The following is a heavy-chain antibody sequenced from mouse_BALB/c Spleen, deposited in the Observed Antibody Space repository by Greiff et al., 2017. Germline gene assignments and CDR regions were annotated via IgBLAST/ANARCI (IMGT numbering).Heavy chain of an antibody. V-gene: IGHV1-69*02. CDR3: ARRGSTYYAMDY. D-gene: IGHD2-1*01. CDR1: GYTFTSYW. J-gene: IGHJ4*01. Sequence: VQLQQSGAELVKPGASVKLSCKASGYTFTSYWMHWVKQRPGQGLEWIGEIDPSDSYTNYNQKFKGKATLTVDKSSSTAYMQLSSLTSEDSAVYYCARRGSTYYAMDYWGQGTSVTVSS. CDR2: IDPSDSYT.